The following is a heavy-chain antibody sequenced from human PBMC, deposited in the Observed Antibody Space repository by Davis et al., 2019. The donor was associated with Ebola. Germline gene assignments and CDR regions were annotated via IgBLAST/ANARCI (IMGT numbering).Heavy chain of an antibody. CDR1: GLTVSSNY. Sequence: GESLKISCAASGLTVSSNYLNWVRQAPGKGLEWVSLLDSGGDTYYADSVKGRFTISRDNSKNTLYLQMNSLHQGPIGLPPGTLLQEHLWG. J-gene: IGHJ6*01. CDR3: TLLQEHL. CDR2: LDSGGDT. V-gene: IGHV3-53*01.